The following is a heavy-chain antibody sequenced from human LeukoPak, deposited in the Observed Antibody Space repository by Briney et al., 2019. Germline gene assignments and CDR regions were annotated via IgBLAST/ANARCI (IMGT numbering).Heavy chain of an antibody. V-gene: IGHV3-21*01. CDR1: GFTFSSYS. D-gene: IGHD2-2*01. Sequence: PGGSLRLSCAASGFTFSSYSMNWVRQAPGKGLEWVSSISSSSSYIYYADSVKGRFTISRDNAKNSLYLQMNSLRAEDTAVYYCAREDTDIVVVPAANHFDYWGQGTLDTVSS. CDR3: AREDTDIVVVPAANHFDY. CDR2: ISSSSSYI. J-gene: IGHJ4*02.